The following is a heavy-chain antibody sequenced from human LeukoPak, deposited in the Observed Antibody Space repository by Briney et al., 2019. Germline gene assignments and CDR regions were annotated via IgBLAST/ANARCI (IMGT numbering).Heavy chain of an antibody. CDR1: GGSISSSSYY. V-gene: IGHV4-39*01. CDR3: ARQQQLVVPGDDY. Sequence: SGTLSLTCTVSGGSISSSSYYWGWIRQPPGKGLEWIGSIYYSGSTYYNPSLKSRVTISVDTSKNQFSLKLSSVTAADTAVYYCARQQQLVVPGDDYWGQGTLVTVSS. D-gene: IGHD6-13*01. CDR2: IYYSGST. J-gene: IGHJ4*02.